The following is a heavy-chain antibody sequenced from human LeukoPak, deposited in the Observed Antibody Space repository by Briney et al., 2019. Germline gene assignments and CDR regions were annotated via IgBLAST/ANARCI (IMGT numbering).Heavy chain of an antibody. CDR2: IRYDGSNK. Sequence: GGSLRLSCAASGFTFSSYGMHWVRQAPGKGLEWVAFIRYDGSNKYYADSVKGRFTISRDNSKNTLYLRMNSLRAEDTAVYYCAKDRSPSFYDSSGGFDYWGQGTLVTVSS. CDR3: AKDRSPSFYDSSGGFDY. V-gene: IGHV3-30*02. D-gene: IGHD3-22*01. CDR1: GFTFSSYG. J-gene: IGHJ4*02.